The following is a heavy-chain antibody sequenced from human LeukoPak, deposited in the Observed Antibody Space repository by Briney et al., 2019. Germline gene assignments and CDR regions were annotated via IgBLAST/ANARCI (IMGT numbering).Heavy chain of an antibody. CDR1: GFTYNHYG. V-gene: IGHV3-33*03. Sequence: PGRSLRLSCAASGFTYNHYGMPWVRQAPGKGLEWVAVIWSDGTEKYYADAVKGRFTVSRDDSRNTLYLQMNSLRGEDTAVYYCAKDAQRGFDYSNSLEYWGQGTLVTVSS. J-gene: IGHJ4*02. D-gene: IGHD4-11*01. CDR2: IWSDGTEK. CDR3: AKDAQRGFDYSNSLEY.